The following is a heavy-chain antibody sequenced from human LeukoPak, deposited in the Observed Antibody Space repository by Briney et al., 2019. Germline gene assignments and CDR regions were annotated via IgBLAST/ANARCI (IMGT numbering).Heavy chain of an antibody. CDR2: IWPSGST. V-gene: IGHV4-30-2*06. D-gene: IGHD6-13*01. Sequence: PSETLSLTCSVSGGSISSGPYFWSWIRQSPGQGLEWIGYIWPSGSTYYNPSLKSRVTISVDTSKTQFSLKLSSVTAADTAVYYCARDHGSSNWYYYWGQGTLVTVAS. CDR3: ARDHGSSNWYYY. J-gene: IGHJ4*02. CDR1: GGSISSGPYF.